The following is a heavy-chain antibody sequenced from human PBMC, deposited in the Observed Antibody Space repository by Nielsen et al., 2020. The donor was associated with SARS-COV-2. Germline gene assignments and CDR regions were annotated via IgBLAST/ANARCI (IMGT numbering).Heavy chain of an antibody. CDR3: ARGLTTVVTEFDY. CDR1: GFTFNIYA. CDR2: VSASGGST. J-gene: IGHJ4*02. V-gene: IGHV3-23*01. Sequence: GESLKISCAASGFTFNIYAMAWVRRAPGRGLQWVTGVSASGGSTYYTDSVKGRFSISRDNSKNTLYLQMHSLRVEDTAVYYCARGLTTVVTEFDYWGQGTLVTVSS. D-gene: IGHD4-23*01.